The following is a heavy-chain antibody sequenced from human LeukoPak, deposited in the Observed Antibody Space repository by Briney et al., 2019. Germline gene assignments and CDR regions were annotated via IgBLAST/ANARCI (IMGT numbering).Heavy chain of an antibody. Sequence: GGSLRLSCSASGFPFGDYPMTWVRQAPGKGLEWVGFIRSKAYGGTTDYAASVKGRFSISRDDSKSIAYLQMNSLRTEDTAVYYCTRDADSSSASYSHYWGQGTPVIVSS. CDR1: GFPFGDYP. CDR3: TRDADSSSASYSHY. D-gene: IGHD2-21*02. J-gene: IGHJ4*02. V-gene: IGHV3-49*04. CDR2: IRSKAYGGTT.